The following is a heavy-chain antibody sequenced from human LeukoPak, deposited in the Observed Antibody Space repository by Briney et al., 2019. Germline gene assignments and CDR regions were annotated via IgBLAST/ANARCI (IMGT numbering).Heavy chain of an antibody. Sequence: GRSLRLSCAASGFTFSSYAMHWVRQAPGKGLEWVAVISYEGNHIFYADSVKGRFTISRDNSKNTLYLQMNSLTTEDTAVYYCARCGGDCYTSTQGFDYWGQGTLVTVSS. CDR3: ARCGGDCYTSTQGFDY. CDR1: GFTFSSYA. CDR2: ISYEGNHI. J-gene: IGHJ4*02. D-gene: IGHD2-21*02. V-gene: IGHV3-30*04.